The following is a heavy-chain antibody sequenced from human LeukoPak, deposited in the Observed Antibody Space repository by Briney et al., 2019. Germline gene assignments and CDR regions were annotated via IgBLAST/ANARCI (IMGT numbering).Heavy chain of an antibody. J-gene: IGHJ4*02. CDR1: GFTVSSNS. V-gene: IGHV3-48*01. Sequence: GGSLRLSCTVSGFTVSSNSMSWVRQAPGKGLEWVSYISSSSSTIYYTDSVKGRFTISRDNAKNSLYLQMNSLRAEDTAVYYCATYYDFWSGHSRSYYFDYWGQGTLVTVSS. CDR2: ISSSSSTI. D-gene: IGHD3-3*01. CDR3: ATYYDFWSGHSRSYYFDY.